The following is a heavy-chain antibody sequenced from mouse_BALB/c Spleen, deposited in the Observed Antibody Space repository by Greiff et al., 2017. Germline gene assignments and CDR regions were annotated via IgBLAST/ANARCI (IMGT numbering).Heavy chain of an antibody. CDR3: ARSLYDYDEGFAY. CDR2: ISSGSSTI. J-gene: IGHJ3*01. Sequence: EVMLVESGGGLVQPGGSRKLSCAASGFTFSSFGMHWVRQAPEKGLEWVAYISSGSSTIYYADTVKGRFTIARDNPKNTLFLQMTSLRSEDTAMYYCARSLYDYDEGFAYWGQGTLVTVSA. V-gene: IGHV5-17*02. CDR1: GFTFSSFG. D-gene: IGHD2-4*01.